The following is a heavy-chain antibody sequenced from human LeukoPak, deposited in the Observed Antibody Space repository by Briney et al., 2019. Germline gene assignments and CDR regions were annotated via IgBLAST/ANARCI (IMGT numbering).Heavy chain of an antibody. CDR1: GFTFSSYA. CDR3: ARSRIAAVVPFYFDS. J-gene: IGHJ4*02. Sequence: GRSLRLSCAASGFTFSSYALNWVRQAPGKGLEWVAVISYDGTNEFYADSVQGRFTISRDNSKNTLNLQMNSLRPEDTAIYYCARSRIAAVVPFYFDSWGQGALVTASS. D-gene: IGHD6-13*01. V-gene: IGHV3-30*01. CDR2: ISYDGTNE.